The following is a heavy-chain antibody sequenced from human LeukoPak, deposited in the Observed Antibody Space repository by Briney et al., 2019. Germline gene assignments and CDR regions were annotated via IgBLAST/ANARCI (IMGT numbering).Heavy chain of an antibody. Sequence: SETLSLTCTVSGGSISSYYWSWIRQPAGKGPEWIGRIYTSGSTNYNPSLKSRVTMSVDTSKNQFSLKLSSVTAADTAVYYCARGGRVAGNFDYWGQGTLVTVSS. CDR3: ARGGRVAGNFDY. CDR2: IYTSGST. J-gene: IGHJ4*02. V-gene: IGHV4-4*07. CDR1: GGSISSYY. D-gene: IGHD6-19*01.